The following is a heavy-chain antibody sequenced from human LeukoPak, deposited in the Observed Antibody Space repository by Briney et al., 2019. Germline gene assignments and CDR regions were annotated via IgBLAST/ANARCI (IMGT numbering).Heavy chain of an antibody. Sequence: ASVKVSCKVSGYTLTKLSMHWVRQAPGKGLEWMGGFDPEDGETIYAQKFQGRVTMTKDTSTDIAYMELSSLRSEDTAVYYCSTDLATVVTVTNYWGQGTVVTVSS. CDR2: FDPEDGET. CDR3: STDLATVVTVTNY. CDR1: GYTLTKLS. D-gene: IGHD4-23*01. J-gene: IGHJ4*02. V-gene: IGHV1-24*01.